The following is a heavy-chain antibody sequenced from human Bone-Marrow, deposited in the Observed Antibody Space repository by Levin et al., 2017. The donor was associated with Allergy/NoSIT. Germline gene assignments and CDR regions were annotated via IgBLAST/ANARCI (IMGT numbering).Heavy chain of an antibody. J-gene: IGHJ3*02. CDR2: ISWDSGSI. CDR1: GFTFDNYA. Sequence: GGSLRLSCAASGFTFDNYAMHWVRQAPGKGLEWVSGISWDSGSIGYADSVKGRFTISRDNAKKFLFLQMNSLRADDTGLYYCVKDILGGPPQRLGAFDSWGQGTMVTVSS. CDR3: VKDILGGPPQRLGAFDS. D-gene: IGHD6-25*01. V-gene: IGHV3-9*01.